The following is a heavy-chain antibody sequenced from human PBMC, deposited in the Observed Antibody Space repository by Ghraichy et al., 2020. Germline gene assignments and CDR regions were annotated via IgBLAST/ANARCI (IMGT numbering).Heavy chain of an antibody. CDR3: ARGSVVSCFGATCYPIDY. V-gene: IGHV3-23*01. Sequence: GGSLRLSCAASGFIFTNYAMSWVRQAPGKRLEWIAATSGSDGVTYHADSVKGRFTISRDNTNNMLYLQMNSLRAEDTAMYYCARGSVVSCFGATCYPIDYWGQGTLVTVSS. J-gene: IGHJ4*02. D-gene: IGHD4/OR15-4a*01. CDR1: GFIFTNYA. CDR2: TSGSDGVT.